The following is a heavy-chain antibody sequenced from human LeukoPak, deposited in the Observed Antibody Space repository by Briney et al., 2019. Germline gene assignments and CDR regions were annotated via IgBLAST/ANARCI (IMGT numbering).Heavy chain of an antibody. CDR3: ARGTWTTVVNLHWFDP. J-gene: IGHJ5*02. Sequence: SETLSLTCAVYGGSFSGYYWSWIRQPPGKGLEWIGEINHSGSTNYNPSLKSRVTISVDTSKNQFSLKLSSVTAADTAVYYCARGTWTTVVNLHWFDPWGQGTLVTVSS. D-gene: IGHD4-23*01. V-gene: IGHV4-34*01. CDR2: INHSGST. CDR1: GGSFSGYY.